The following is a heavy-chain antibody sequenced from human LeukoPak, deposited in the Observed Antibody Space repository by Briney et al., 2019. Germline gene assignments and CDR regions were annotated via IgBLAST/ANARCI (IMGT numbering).Heavy chain of an antibody. CDR1: GYTFTGYY. D-gene: IGHD4-17*01. V-gene: IGHV1-2*02. Sequence: GASVKVSCKASGYTFTGYYMHWVRQAPGQGLEWMGWINPNSGGTNYAQKFQGRVTMTRDTSISTAYMELSRLRSDDTAVYYCARGSRYDYGDYTPDYWGQGTLVTVSS. CDR2: INPNSGGT. J-gene: IGHJ4*02. CDR3: ARGSRYDYGDYTPDY.